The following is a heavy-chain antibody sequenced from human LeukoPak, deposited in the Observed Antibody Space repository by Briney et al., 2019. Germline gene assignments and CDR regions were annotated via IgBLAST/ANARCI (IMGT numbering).Heavy chain of an antibody. CDR2: IYYSGST. CDR3: ARHKPGTYYYGMDV. D-gene: IGHD3-16*01. CDR1: DGSISNYF. V-gene: IGHV4-59*08. Sequence: SETLFLICTVSDGSISNYFWSWIRQPPGKGLEWIGYIYYSGSTNYNPSLKSRVTISVDTSKNQFFLKLSSVTAADTAVYYCARHKPGTYYYGMDVWGQGTTVTVSS. J-gene: IGHJ6*02.